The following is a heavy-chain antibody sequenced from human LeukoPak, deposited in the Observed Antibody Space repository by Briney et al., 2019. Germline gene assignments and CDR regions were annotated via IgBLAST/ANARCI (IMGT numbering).Heavy chain of an antibody. J-gene: IGHJ5*02. Sequence: GGSLRLSCAASGFTFSSYSMNWVRQAPGKGLEWVSSISSSSSYIYYADSVKGRFTISRDNAKNSLYLQMNSLRAEDTAVYYCARVNELRFLGNWFDPWGQGTLVTVSS. D-gene: IGHD3-3*01. CDR2: ISSSSSYI. CDR1: GFTFSSYS. V-gene: IGHV3-21*01. CDR3: ARVNELRFLGNWFDP.